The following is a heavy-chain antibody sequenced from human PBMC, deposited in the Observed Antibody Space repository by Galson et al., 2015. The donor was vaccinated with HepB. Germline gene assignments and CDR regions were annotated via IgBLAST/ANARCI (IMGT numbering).Heavy chain of an antibody. Sequence: CAISGDSVSNNSAAWNWIRQSPSRGLEWLGRTYYTSTWSNDYADSVRGRIIITADTSNNHFSLELRSVSSEDTAVYYCVREAVRAQPDYFYCRGMDIWGQGTTVPISS. V-gene: IGHV6-1*01. CDR3: VREAVRAQPDYFYCRGMDI. D-gene: IGHD2/OR15-2a*01. J-gene: IGHJ6*02. CDR2: TYYTSTWSN. CDR1: GDSVSNNSAA.